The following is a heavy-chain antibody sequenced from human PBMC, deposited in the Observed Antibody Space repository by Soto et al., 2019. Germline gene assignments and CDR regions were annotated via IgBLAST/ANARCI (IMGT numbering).Heavy chain of an antibody. J-gene: IGHJ6*03. CDR1: GFTFSSYW. CDR3: ARDLGVVVPADYMDV. V-gene: IGHV3-74*01. CDR2: INSDGSST. D-gene: IGHD2-2*01. Sequence: GGSLRLSCVASGFTFSSYWMHRVRQAPGKGLVWVSRINSDGSSTSYADSVKGRFTISRDNAKNTLYLQMNSLRAEDTAVYYCARDLGVVVPADYMDVWGKGTTVTVSS.